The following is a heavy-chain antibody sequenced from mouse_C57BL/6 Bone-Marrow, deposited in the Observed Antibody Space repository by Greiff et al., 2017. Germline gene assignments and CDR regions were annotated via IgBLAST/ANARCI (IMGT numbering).Heavy chain of an antibody. Sequence: EVQGVESGGGLVKPGGSLKLSCAASGFTFSSYAMSWVRQTPEKRLEWVATISDGGSYTYYPDNVKGRFTISRDNAKNNLYLQMSHLKSEDTAMYYCASLTTVVYFDYWGQGTTLTVSS. CDR2: ISDGGSYT. V-gene: IGHV5-4*01. J-gene: IGHJ2*01. CDR1: GFTFSSYA. CDR3: ASLTTVVYFDY. D-gene: IGHD1-1*01.